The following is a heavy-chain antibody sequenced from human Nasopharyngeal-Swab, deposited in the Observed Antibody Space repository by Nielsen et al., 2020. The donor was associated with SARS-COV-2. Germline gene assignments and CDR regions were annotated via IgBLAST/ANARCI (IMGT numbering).Heavy chain of an antibody. D-gene: IGHD5-18*01. CDR2: INPSGGST. CDR3: AAGDTATD. Sequence: WVRQAPGQGLEWMGIINPSGGSTSYAQKFQGRVTITRDMSTSTAYMELSSLRSEDTAVYYCAAGDTATDWGQGTLGTVSS. V-gene: IGHV1-46*01. J-gene: IGHJ4*02.